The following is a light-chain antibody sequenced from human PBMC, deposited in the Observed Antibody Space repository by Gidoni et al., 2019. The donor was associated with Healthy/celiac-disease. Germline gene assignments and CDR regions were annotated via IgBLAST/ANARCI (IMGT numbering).Light chain of an antibody. V-gene: IGKV1-39*01. CDR2: AES. Sequence: DIQMTQSPSSLSASVGDRVTITCRASPSISSYLTWYQQQPGKAPKILIYAESSLQSGVPSRFSGSGSGTDFTLTISSLQPEDFATYYCQQSYSTPLTFGGGTKVEIK. J-gene: IGKJ4*01. CDR3: QQSYSTPLT. CDR1: PSISSY.